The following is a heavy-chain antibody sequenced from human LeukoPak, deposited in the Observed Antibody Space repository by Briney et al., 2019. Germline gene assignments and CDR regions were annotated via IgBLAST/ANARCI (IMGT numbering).Heavy chain of an antibody. J-gene: IGHJ6*03. CDR1: GGSISSYY. CDR3: ARGIGYDFWSGYAVIYQGGGEHYYYMDV. V-gene: IGHV4-59*01. CDR2: IYYIGST. Sequence: SETLSLTCTVSGGSISSYYWSWIRQPPGKGLEWIGYIYYIGSTNYNPSLKSRVTISVDTSKNQFSLKLSSVTVADTAVYYCARGIGYDFWSGYAVIYQGGGEHYYYMDVWGKGTTVTVSS. D-gene: IGHD3-3*01.